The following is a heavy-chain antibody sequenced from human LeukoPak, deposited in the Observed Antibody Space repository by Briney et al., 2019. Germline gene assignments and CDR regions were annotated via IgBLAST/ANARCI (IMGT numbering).Heavy chain of an antibody. CDR3: AREGYSSNWYDY. D-gene: IGHD6-13*01. CDR2: ISYTGST. Sequence: PSETLFLTCTVSGGSISSHYWAWIRQPPGKGLEWIGYISYTGSTNYNPSLKSRVTISVDTSKNQFSLKLRSVTAADTAVYYCAREGYSSNWYDYWGQGTLVTVSS. V-gene: IGHV4-59*11. CDR1: GGSISSHY. J-gene: IGHJ5*01.